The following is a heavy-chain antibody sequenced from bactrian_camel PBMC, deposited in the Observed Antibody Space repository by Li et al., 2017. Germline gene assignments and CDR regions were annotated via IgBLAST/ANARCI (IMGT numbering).Heavy chain of an antibody. CDR3: AAKFWSCSSSAAPY. Sequence: HVQLVESGGGSVQAGDSLTLSCTSSGVTFGDSDIGWYRQVPGNECEFVSSVSSDGTTYSPHTTKGRFTGSLDNAKNSLYLQMNSLKPEDTAMYYCAAKFWSCSSSAAPYWGQGTQVTVS. J-gene: IGHJ4*01. D-gene: IGHD2*01. V-gene: IGHV3S55*01. CDR1: GVTFGDSD. CDR2: VSSDGTT.